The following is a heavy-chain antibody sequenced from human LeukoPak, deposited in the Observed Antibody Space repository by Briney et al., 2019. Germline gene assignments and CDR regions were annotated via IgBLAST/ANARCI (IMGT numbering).Heavy chain of an antibody. Sequence: ASVKVSCKASGYTFTSYDINWVRQATGQGLEWMGWMNPNSGNTGYAQKFQGRVTITADKSTSTAYMELSSLRSEDTAVYYCARDVVGIAVAAGNYWGQGTLVTVSS. CDR1: GYTFTSYD. V-gene: IGHV1-8*03. CDR3: ARDVVGIAVAAGNY. D-gene: IGHD6-19*01. CDR2: MNPNSGNT. J-gene: IGHJ4*02.